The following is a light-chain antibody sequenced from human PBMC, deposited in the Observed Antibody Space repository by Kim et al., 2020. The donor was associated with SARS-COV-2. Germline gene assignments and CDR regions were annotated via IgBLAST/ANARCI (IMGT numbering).Light chain of an antibody. CDR3: QQRSNWPPT. J-gene: IGKJ5*01. CDR2: DAS. Sequence: EIVLTQSPATLSLSAGDRATLSCRASENIRNYLAWYQQKPGQAPRLLIYDASNRATGIPARFSGSGSGTDFTLTINSLEPEDFAVYYCQQRSNWPPTFGQGTRLEIK. CDR1: ENIRNY. V-gene: IGKV3-11*01.